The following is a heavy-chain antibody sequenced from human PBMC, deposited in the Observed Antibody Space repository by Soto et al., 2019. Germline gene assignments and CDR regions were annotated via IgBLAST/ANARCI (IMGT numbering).Heavy chain of an antibody. D-gene: IGHD3-10*01. CDR3: ARDRRGYYGSGSYFRAFDY. J-gene: IGHJ4*02. V-gene: IGHV1-18*01. CDR1: GYTFTSYG. CDR2: ISAYNGNT. Sequence: ASVKVSCKASGYTFTSYGISWVRQAPGQGLEWMGWISAYNGNTNYAQKLQGRVTMTTDTSTSTAYMVLRGLRSDDTAVYYWARDRRGYYGSGSYFRAFDYWGQGTLVTVSS.